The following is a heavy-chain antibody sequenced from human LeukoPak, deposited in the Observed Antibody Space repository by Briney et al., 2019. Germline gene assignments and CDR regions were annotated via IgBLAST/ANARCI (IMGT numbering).Heavy chain of an antibody. Sequence: PGVSLRLSCAASGFTFSSYGMHWVRQAPGKGLEWVAVISYDGSNKYYADSVKGRFTISRDNSKNTLYLQMNSLRDEDTAVYYCARKTLWFGEARMDVWGQGTTVTVSS. CDR1: GFTFSSYG. V-gene: IGHV3-30*03. CDR2: ISYDGSNK. J-gene: IGHJ6*02. D-gene: IGHD3-10*01. CDR3: ARKTLWFGEARMDV.